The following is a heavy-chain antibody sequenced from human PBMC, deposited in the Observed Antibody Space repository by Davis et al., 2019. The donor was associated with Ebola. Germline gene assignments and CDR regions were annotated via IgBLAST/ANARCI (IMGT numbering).Heavy chain of an antibody. J-gene: IGHJ4*02. Sequence: SVKVSCKASGGTFSSYAISWVRQAPGQGLEWMGGIIPIFGTANYAQKFQGRVTITADKSTSTAYMELSSLRSEDTAVYYCARPVMVRGVITEYYFDYWGQGTLVTVSS. CDR1: GGTFSSYA. D-gene: IGHD3-10*01. CDR2: IIPIFGTA. V-gene: IGHV1-69*06. CDR3: ARPVMVRGVITEYYFDY.